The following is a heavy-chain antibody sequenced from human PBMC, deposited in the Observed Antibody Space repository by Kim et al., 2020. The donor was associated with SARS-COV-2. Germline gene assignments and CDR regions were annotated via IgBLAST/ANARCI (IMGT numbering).Heavy chain of an antibody. Sequence: PSLKSPVTITVDTSKNQFSLELSSVTAADTAVYYCARGPLLGDYYYGMDVWGQGTTVTVSS. CDR3: ARGPLLGDYYYGMDV. J-gene: IGHJ6*02. V-gene: IGHV4-34*01.